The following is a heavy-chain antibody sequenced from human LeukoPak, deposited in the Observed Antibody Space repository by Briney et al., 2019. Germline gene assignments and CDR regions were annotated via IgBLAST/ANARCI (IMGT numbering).Heavy chain of an antibody. V-gene: IGHV4-34*01. CDR3: ARVSGQIIAAGVSPSYLDY. CDR2: INHNGKT. CDR1: GGSFSGYY. Sequence: SETLSLTCGVHGGSFSGYYCNWIRQSPGKGLEWIGHINHNGKTNYNPSLKSRVTISVDTSKNQFSLKLSSATAADTAVYYCARVSGQIIAAGVSPSYLDYWGQGTLVTVSS. J-gene: IGHJ4*02. D-gene: IGHD6-13*01.